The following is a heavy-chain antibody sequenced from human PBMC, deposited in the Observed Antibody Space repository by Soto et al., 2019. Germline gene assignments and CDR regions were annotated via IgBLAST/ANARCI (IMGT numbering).Heavy chain of an antibody. CDR3: AQILSLGRRWLRLYYFDY. CDR2: IFSNDEK. J-gene: IGHJ4*02. CDR1: GFSLSNARMG. Sequence: SGPTLVNPPETLTLTCTVSGFSLSNARMGVSWIRQPPGKALEWLAHIFSNDEKSYSTSLKSRLTISKDTSKSQVVLTMTNMYPVDTATYYFAQILSLGRRWLRLYYFDYWGQGTLVTVSS. D-gene: IGHD5-12*01. V-gene: IGHV2-26*01.